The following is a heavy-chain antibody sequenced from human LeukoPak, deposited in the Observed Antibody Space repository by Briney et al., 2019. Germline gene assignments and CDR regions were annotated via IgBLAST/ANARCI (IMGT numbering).Heavy chain of an antibody. CDR1: GFTFSSYS. D-gene: IGHD6-13*01. V-gene: IGHV3-21*04. J-gene: IGHJ4*02. CDR3: AKDPEPPTFIAAAEPIDY. Sequence: GGSLRLSCAASGFTFSSYSMNWVRQAPGKGLEWVSSISSSSSYIYYADSVKGRFTISRDNAKNSLYLQMNSLRAEDTAVYYCAKDPEPPTFIAAAEPIDYWGQGTLVTVSS. CDR2: ISSSSSYI.